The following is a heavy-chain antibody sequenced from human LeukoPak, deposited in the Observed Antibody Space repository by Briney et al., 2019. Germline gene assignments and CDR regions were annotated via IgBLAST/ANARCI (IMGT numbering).Heavy chain of an antibody. D-gene: IGHD2-15*01. CDR3: ARDRLERMVVAATNWFDP. J-gene: IGHJ5*02. CDR2: INPSGGST. CDR1: GYTFTSYY. V-gene: IGHV1-46*01. Sequence: ASVRFSCKASGYTFTSYYMHWVRQAPGQGLEWMGIINPSGGSTSYAQKFQGRVTMTRDTSTSTVYMELSSLRSEDTAVYYCARDRLERMVVAATNWFDPWGQGTLVTVSS.